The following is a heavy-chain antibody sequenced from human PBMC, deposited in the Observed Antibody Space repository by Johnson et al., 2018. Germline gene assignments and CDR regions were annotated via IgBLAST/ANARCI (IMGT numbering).Heavy chain of an antibody. CDR3: ARDRVGTSRPDGFDI. J-gene: IGHJ3*02. CDR1: GYTFTSHY. D-gene: IGHD1-26*01. CDR2: INPSGGST. Sequence: QVQLVQSGAEVKKPGASVKVSCKASGYTFTSHYMHWVRQAPGQGYEWMGIINPSGGSTSNAQKFQGRVTMTRDTPTSNGYMDLSSLRVEDTAVYYCARDRVGTSRPDGFDIWGQGTMVTVSS. V-gene: IGHV1-46*01.